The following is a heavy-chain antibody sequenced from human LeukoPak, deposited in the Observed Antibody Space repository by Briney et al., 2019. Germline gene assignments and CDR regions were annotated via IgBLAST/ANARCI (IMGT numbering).Heavy chain of an antibody. Sequence: GASVKVSCKASGYTFTGYYMHWVRQAPGQGLEWMGWINPNSGGTNYAQKFQGRVTMTRDTSISTAYMELSRLRSDDTAVYYCARSYYDFWSGYRPFDYWGQGTLVTVSS. CDR3: ARSYYDFWSGYRPFDY. D-gene: IGHD3-3*01. CDR2: INPNSGGT. J-gene: IGHJ4*02. V-gene: IGHV1-2*02. CDR1: GYTFTGYY.